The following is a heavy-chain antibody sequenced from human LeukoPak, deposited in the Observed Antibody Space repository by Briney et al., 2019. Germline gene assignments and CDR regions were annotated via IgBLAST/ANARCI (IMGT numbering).Heavy chain of an antibody. CDR1: GYTFTSYD. V-gene: IGHV1-8*01. D-gene: IGHD3-10*01. CDR2: MNPNSGNT. Sequence: ASVKVSCKASGYTFTSYDINWVRQATGQGLEWMGWMNPNSGNTGYAQKFQGRVTMTRNTSISTAYMELSSLRSEDTAVYYCARFGSGSYNAFYYYYGMDVWGQGTTVTVSS. J-gene: IGHJ6*02. CDR3: ARFGSGSYNAFYYYYGMDV.